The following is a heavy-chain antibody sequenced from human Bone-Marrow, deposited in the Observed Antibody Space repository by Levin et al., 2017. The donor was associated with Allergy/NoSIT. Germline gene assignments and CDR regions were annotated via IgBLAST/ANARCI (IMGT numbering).Heavy chain of an antibody. CDR2: ITWNSGTI. J-gene: IGHJ4*02. Sequence: SLKISCTGSGFTFDDYAMHWVRQIPGKGLEWVSGITWNSGTIDYADSVKGRFTTSRDNAKSSLYLQMNSLRPEDTAVYYCGSAGREYDAWTGYFVLWGQGTLVTVSS. D-gene: IGHD3/OR15-3a*01. CDR1: GFTFDDYA. V-gene: IGHV3-9*01. CDR3: GSAGREYDAWTGYFVL.